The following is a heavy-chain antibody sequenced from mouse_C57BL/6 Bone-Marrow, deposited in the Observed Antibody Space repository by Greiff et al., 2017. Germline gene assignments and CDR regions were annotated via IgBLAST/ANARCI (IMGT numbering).Heavy chain of an antibody. J-gene: IGHJ1*03. D-gene: IGHD1-1*01. Sequence: QVQLKESGAELARPGASVKLSCKASGYTFTSYGISWVKQRTGKGLEWIGEIYPRSGNTYYNEKFKGKATLTADKSSRTAYMELRILTSADYAVYFCARRPITTVVAPYWYFDVWGTGTTVTVSS. V-gene: IGHV1-81*01. CDR3: ARRPITTVVAPYWYFDV. CDR1: GYTFTSYG. CDR2: IYPRSGNT.